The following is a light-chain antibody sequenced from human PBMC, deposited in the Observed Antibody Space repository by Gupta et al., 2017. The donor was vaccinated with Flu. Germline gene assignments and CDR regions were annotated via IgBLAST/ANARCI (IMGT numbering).Light chain of an antibody. J-gene: IGKJ2*02. V-gene: IGKV1-39*01. Sequence: GDRVTITCRASQSISSYLNWYQQKPGKAPKLLIYAASSLQSGVPSRFSGSGSGTDFTLTISSLQPEDFATYYCQQSYSTPRTFGQGTKLEIK. CDR3: QQSYSTPRT. CDR2: AAS. CDR1: QSISSY.